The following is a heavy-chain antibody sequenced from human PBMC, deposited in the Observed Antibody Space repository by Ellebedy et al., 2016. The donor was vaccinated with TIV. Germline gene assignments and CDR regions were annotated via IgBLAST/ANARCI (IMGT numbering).Heavy chain of an antibody. CDR2: IRGSGDNT. CDR1: GFTFNSYW. D-gene: IGHD3-10*01. Sequence: GESLKISCAASGFTFNSYWMSWVRQAPGKGLEWVSDIRGSGDNTNHADSVKGRFTISRDNSKNTLYLQMNGLRAEDTAVYYCAKRVTMVREVITYYHYAMDVWGQGTTVTVSS. J-gene: IGHJ6*02. CDR3: AKRVTMVREVITYYHYAMDV. V-gene: IGHV3-23*01.